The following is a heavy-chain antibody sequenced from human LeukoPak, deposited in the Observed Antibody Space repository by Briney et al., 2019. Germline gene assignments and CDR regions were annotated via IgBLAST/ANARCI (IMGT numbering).Heavy chain of an antibody. CDR3: AKDPNYDFWSGYPTYYFDY. D-gene: IGHD3-3*01. Sequence: GGSLRLSCAASGFTFSSYAMNWVRQAPGKGLEWVSAISGSSGSTHYADSVKGRFTISRDNSKNTLYLQMNSLRAEDTAVYYCAKDPNYDFWSGYPTYYFDYWGQGNLVTVSS. CDR1: GFTFSSYA. CDR2: ISGSSGST. J-gene: IGHJ4*02. V-gene: IGHV3-23*01.